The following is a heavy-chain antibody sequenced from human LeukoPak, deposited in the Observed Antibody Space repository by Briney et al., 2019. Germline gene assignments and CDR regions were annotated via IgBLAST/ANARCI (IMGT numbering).Heavy chain of an antibody. D-gene: IGHD6-6*01. Sequence: GGSLRLSCAASGFTFSSYGMSWVRQAPGKGLEWVSAISGSGGSTYYADSVKGRFTISRDNAKNSLYLQMNSLRAEDTAVYYCARDRNVAARPILYWGQGTLVTVSS. J-gene: IGHJ4*02. CDR3: ARDRNVAARPILY. CDR1: GFTFSSYG. CDR2: ISGSGGST. V-gene: IGHV3-23*01.